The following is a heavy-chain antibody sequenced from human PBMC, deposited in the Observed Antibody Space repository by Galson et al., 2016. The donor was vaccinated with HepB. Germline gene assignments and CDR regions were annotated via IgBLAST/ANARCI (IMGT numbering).Heavy chain of an antibody. D-gene: IGHD3-10*01. Sequence: SLRLSCAASGFRFSDYTISWVRKAPGKGLEWVASITDSGSNIYYADSMNGRFTISRDNAKTSLYLQMTSLRADDTYVYYCAYNQNYGAGVYWFYGMAVWGQGTTVTVAS. CDR2: ITDSGSNI. CDR1: GFRFSDYT. V-gene: IGHV3-21*01. CDR3: AYNQNYGAGVYWFYGMAV. J-gene: IGHJ6*02.